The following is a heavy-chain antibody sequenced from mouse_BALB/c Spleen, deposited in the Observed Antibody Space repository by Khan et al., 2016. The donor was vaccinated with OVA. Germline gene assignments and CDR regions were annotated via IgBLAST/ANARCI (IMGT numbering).Heavy chain of an antibody. Sequence: EVQLQESGGDLVKPGGSLKLSCAASGFTFSTYGMSWVRQTPDKRLEWVATISTGGSYTYYPDSVKGRFTISRDNAKNTLYLQMRSLKSEDTAMFYCARLAYYYDSGGFAYWGQGTLVTVSA. J-gene: IGHJ3*01. CDR3: ARLAYYYDSGGFAY. V-gene: IGHV5-6*01. CDR1: GFTFSTYG. CDR2: ISTGGSYT. D-gene: IGHD1-1*01.